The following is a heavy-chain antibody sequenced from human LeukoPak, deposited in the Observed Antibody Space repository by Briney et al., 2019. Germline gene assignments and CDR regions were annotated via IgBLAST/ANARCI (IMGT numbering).Heavy chain of an antibody. CDR1: GGSVTTYGSC. Sequence: PSETLSLTCTVSGGSVTTYGSCWSWIRQPPGKGLEWIGYIYYSGSTNYNPSLKSRVTISVDTSKNQFSLKLSSVTAADTAVYYCAGSGSRTGYYFDYWGQGTLVTVSS. J-gene: IGHJ4*02. CDR2: IYYSGST. CDR3: AGSGSRTGYYFDY. D-gene: IGHD1-26*01. V-gene: IGHV4-61*08.